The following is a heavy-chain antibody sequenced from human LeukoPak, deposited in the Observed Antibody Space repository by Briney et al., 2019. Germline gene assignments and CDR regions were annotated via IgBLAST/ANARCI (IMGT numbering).Heavy chain of an antibody. Sequence: ASVKVSCKASGGTFSSYAISWVRQAPGQGLEWMGLVDPEDGETIYAEKFQGRVTITADTSTDTAYMELSSLRSEDTAVYYCATERVHGDYPSQEDYWGQGTLVTVSS. CDR1: GGTFSSYA. J-gene: IGHJ4*02. V-gene: IGHV1-69-2*01. CDR2: VDPEDGET. CDR3: ATERVHGDYPSQEDY. D-gene: IGHD4-17*01.